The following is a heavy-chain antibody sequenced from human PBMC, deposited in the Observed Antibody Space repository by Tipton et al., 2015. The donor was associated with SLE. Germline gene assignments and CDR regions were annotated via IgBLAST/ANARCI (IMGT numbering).Heavy chain of an antibody. CDR2: INPYGSST. CDR3: ARGTMDFGDV. V-gene: IGHV3-74*01. D-gene: IGHD2-2*03. Sequence: SLRLSCAASGFTFSNYWMHWVRQAPGKGLVWVSRINPYGSSTNYADSVEGRFTISRDNAKNVLYLQLNSLRAEDTAMYYCARGTMDFGDVWGKGTTVTVSS. J-gene: IGHJ6*04. CDR1: GFTFSNYW.